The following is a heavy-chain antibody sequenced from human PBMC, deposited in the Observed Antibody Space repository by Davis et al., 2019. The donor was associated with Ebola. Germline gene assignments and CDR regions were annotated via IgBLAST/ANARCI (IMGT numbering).Heavy chain of an antibody. V-gene: IGHV1-69*13. CDR3: ARDRIVVVVAATQAYYYYGMDV. D-gene: IGHD2-15*01. J-gene: IGHJ6*02. Sequence: AASVKVSCKASGGTFSSYAISWVRQAPGQGLEWMGGIIPIFGTANYAQKFQGRVTITADESTSTAYMELSSLRSEDTAVYYCARDRIVVVVAATQAYYYYGMDVWGQGTTVTVSS. CDR1: GGTFSSYA. CDR2: IIPIFGTA.